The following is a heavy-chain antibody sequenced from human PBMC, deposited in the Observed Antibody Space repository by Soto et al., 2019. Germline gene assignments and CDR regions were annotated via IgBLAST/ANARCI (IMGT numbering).Heavy chain of an antibody. V-gene: IGHV3-74*01. Sequence: GGSLRLSCAASGFTFSSYWVHWVRQAPGKGLVWVSRINIDGSTINYADSVKGRFTISRDNAKNTLYLQMNSLRDDDTAVYYCARAGYFRFDFWGQGTLVTVSS. D-gene: IGHD3-9*01. CDR1: GFTFSSYW. CDR3: ARAGYFRFDF. J-gene: IGHJ5*01. CDR2: INIDGSTI.